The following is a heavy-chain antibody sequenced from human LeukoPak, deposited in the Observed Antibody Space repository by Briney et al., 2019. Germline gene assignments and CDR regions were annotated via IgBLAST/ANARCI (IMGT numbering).Heavy chain of an antibody. Sequence: ASVKVSCKASGYTFNDYYIHWVRQAPGLGLEWMGWVNPKTGRTKYAQKLQARVTMTSDTSIVTAYMELSSLTSDDTATYYCARGILQQQLVANWGQGTRVPVSS. J-gene: IGHJ4*02. CDR3: ARGILQQQLVAN. CDR2: VNPKTGRT. D-gene: IGHD6-13*01. CDR1: GYTFNDYY. V-gene: IGHV1-2*02.